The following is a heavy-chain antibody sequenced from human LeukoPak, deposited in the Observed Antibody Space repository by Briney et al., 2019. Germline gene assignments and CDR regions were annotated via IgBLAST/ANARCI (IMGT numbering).Heavy chain of an antibody. Sequence: SQTLSLTCAVSGGSISSGGYSWSWIRQPPGKGLEWIGYIYHSGSTYYNPSLKSRVTISVDRSKNQFSLKLSSVTAADTAVYYCARGLGEFSGYDSAFDIWGQGTMVTVSS. CDR1: GGSISSGGYS. CDR2: IYHSGST. D-gene: IGHD5-12*01. CDR3: ARGLGEFSGYDSAFDI. V-gene: IGHV4-30-2*01. J-gene: IGHJ3*02.